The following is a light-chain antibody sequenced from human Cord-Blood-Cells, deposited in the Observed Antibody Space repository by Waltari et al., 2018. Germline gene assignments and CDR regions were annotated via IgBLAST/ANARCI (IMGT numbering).Light chain of an antibody. V-gene: IGLV2-11*01. CDR1: SSDVGGYNY. Sequence: QSALTQPRSVSGSPGQSVTISCTGTSSDVGGYNYVSWYQQHPGKAPKLMIYDVSKRPSGVPDHFSGSKSGNTASLTISVLQAEDEADYYCCSYAGSYTYVFGTGTKVTVL. CDR2: DVS. CDR3: CSYAGSYTYV. J-gene: IGLJ1*01.